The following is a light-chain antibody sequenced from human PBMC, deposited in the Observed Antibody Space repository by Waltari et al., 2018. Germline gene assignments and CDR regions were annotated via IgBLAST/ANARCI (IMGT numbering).Light chain of an antibody. V-gene: IGLV2-14*03. J-gene: IGLJ2*01. CDR3: NSYTSSSTLV. CDR2: DVS. CDR1: SSDVGGYNF. Sequence: QSALTQPASVSGSPGQSITISCTGTSSDVGGYNFVSWYQQHPGKAPKLMIYDVSNRPAGVSNRFSGSKSGNTASLTISGLQAEDEAYYYCNSYTSSSTLVFGGGTKVTVL.